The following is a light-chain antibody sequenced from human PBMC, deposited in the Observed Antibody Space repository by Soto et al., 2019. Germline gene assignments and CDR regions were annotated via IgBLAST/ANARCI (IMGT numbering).Light chain of an antibody. CDR3: QQFASLPCT. Sequence: IQMTQSPSSLSASVGDRVTITCQASQDIKNYLIWYQQKPGKAPKLLIYDASTLGTGVSSRFSGNGSGTHFTLTISSLQPEDIATYYCQQFASLPCTFGQGTKLEIK. CDR1: QDIKNY. V-gene: IGKV1-33*01. J-gene: IGKJ2*02. CDR2: DAS.